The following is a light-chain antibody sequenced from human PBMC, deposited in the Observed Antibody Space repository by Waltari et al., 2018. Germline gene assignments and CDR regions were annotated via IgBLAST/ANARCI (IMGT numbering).Light chain of an antibody. CDR1: SSDVGNYNL. Sequence: QSALTQPASVSGSPGQSITISCTGTSSDVGNYNLVSCYQQYPGKAPKVMIYDDNRRASGVSDRLSGSKSGNTASLTISGVQAEDEADYYCCSYAGSYTWVFGGGTKLTVL. J-gene: IGLJ3*02. CDR2: DDN. V-gene: IGLV2-23*01. CDR3: CSYAGSYTWV.